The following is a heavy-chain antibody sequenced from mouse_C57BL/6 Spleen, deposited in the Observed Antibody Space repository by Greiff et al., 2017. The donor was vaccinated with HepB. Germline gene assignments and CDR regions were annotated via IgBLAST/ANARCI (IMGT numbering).Heavy chain of an antibody. D-gene: IGHD1-1*01. V-gene: IGHV5-17*01. Sequence: EVKLVESGGGLVKPGGSLKLSCAASGFTFSDYGMHWVRQAPEKGLEWVAYISSGSSTIYYADTVKGRFTISRDNAKNTLFLQMTSLRSEDTAMYYCARDYYGSSYEKYFDVWGTGTTVTVSS. J-gene: IGHJ1*03. CDR3: ARDYYGSSYEKYFDV. CDR1: GFTFSDYG. CDR2: ISSGSSTI.